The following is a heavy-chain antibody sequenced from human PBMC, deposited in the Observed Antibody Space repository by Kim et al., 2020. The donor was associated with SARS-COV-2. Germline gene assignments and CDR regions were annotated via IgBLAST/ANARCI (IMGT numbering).Heavy chain of an antibody. Sequence: GGSLRLSCSASGFTFSSYAMHWVRQAPGKGLEYVSAISSNGGSTYYADSVKGRFTISRDNSKNTLYLQMSSLRAEDTAVYYCVKDLAVAGTGSSVRNRAFDYWGQGTLVTVSS. CDR3: VKDLAVAGTGSSVRNRAFDY. J-gene: IGHJ4*02. D-gene: IGHD6-19*01. CDR2: ISSNGGST. CDR1: GFTFSSYA. V-gene: IGHV3-64D*09.